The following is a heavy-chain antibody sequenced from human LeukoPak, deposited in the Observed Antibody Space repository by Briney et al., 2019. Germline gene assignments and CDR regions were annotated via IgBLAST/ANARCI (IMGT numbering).Heavy chain of an antibody. V-gene: IGHV1-18*01. CDR2: ISGYNGNT. CDR3: ARADWGDSSGYYWDY. Sequence: ASVKVSCKASGYTFTSYGISWVRQAPGQGLEWMGWISGYNGNTNYAQKVQGRVIMTTDTSTSTAYMELRSLRSDDTAVYYCARADWGDSSGYYWDYWGQGTLVTVSS. D-gene: IGHD3-22*01. J-gene: IGHJ4*02. CDR1: GYTFTSYG.